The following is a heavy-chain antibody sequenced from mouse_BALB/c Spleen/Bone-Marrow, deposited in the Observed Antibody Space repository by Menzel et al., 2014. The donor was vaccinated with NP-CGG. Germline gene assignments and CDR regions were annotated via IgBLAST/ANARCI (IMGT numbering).Heavy chain of an antibody. CDR2: IDPYSGGT. V-gene: IGHV1-42*01. J-gene: IGHJ1*01. D-gene: IGHD1-1*01. Sequence: VQLKQSGPELEKPGASVKISCKASGYSFTGYNMNWVKQSNGKSLEWIGNIDPYSGGTTYNQNFKGKASLTVDKSSSTAYMQLRSLTSEDSAVYYCARLGLLRGYWYFDVWGAGTTVTVSS. CDR3: ARLGLLRGYWYFDV. CDR1: GYSFTGYN.